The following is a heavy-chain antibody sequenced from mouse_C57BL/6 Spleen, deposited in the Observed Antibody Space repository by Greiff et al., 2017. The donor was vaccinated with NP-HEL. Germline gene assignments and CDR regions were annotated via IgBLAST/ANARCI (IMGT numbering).Heavy chain of an antibody. CDR1: GYTFTDYH. CDR2: IYPYNGGS. V-gene: IGHV1-22*01. Sequence: VQLQQSGPELVKPGASVKMSCKASGYTFTDYHMHWVKQSHGKSLEWVGYIYPYNGGSSFKQKFQGKATLPLNKSSSTAHLELLSLTSDDSAVYYCARRRTGTYYAMYYWGQGTSVTVAS. J-gene: IGHJ4*01. CDR3: ARRRTGTYYAMYY. D-gene: IGHD4-1*01.